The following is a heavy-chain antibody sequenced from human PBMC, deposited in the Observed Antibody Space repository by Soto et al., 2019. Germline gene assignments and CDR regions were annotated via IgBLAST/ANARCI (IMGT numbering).Heavy chain of an antibody. V-gene: IGHV4-39*01. Sequence: SETLSLTCTVSGGSISSSSYYWGWIRQPPGKGLEWIGSIYYSGSTYYNPSLKSRVTISVDTSKNQFSLKLSSVTAADTAVYYCARAFGYGGNSAQDQQQMFYYYYGMDVWGQGTTVTV. J-gene: IGHJ6*02. CDR3: ARAFGYGGNSAQDQQQMFYYYYGMDV. CDR1: GGSISSSSYY. D-gene: IGHD2-21*02. CDR2: IYYSGST.